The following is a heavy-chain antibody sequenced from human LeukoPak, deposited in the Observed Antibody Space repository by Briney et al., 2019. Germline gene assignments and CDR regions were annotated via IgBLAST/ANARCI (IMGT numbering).Heavy chain of an antibody. D-gene: IGHD6-13*01. CDR2: ISYDGSNK. CDR1: GFTFRSYC. CDR3: AKEISIAAAGKSRGGYFDL. J-gene: IGHJ2*01. Sequence: GGSLRLSCAASGFTFRSYCMHWLRQSPGKGLEWVAVISYDGSNKYYADSVKGRFTISRDNSKNTLYLQMNSLRAEDTAVYYCAKEISIAAAGKSRGGYFDLWGRGTLVTVSS. V-gene: IGHV3-30*18.